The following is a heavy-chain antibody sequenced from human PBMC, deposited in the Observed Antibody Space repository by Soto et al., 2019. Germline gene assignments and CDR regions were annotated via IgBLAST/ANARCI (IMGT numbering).Heavy chain of an antibody. J-gene: IGHJ4*02. D-gene: IGHD1-1*01. Sequence: GGSLRLSCAASGFTFSSYAMSWVRQAPGKGLEWVSSISGSGGGTYYADSVKGRFTFSRDNSKNTLYLQMNSLRAEDTAVYYCAKFGMATTKRSPPYYIDYWGQGTLVTVSS. CDR3: AKFGMATTKRSPPYYIDY. V-gene: IGHV3-23*01. CDR1: GFTFSSYA. CDR2: ISGSGGGT.